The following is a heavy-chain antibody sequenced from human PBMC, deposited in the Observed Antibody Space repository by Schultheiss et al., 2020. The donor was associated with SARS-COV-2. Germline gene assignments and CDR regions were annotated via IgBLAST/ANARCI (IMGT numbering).Heavy chain of an antibody. CDR1: GFTFSDHY. CDR3: LCNWNYP. J-gene: IGHJ5*02. V-gene: IGHV3-69-1*02. CDR2: ISGSAIST. Sequence: GESLKISCAASGFTFSDHYMYWVRQAPGKGLEWVSTISGSAISTYFADSVKGRFTISRDNAKNSLYLQMNSLRAEDTAVYYCLCNWNYPWGQGTLVTVSS.